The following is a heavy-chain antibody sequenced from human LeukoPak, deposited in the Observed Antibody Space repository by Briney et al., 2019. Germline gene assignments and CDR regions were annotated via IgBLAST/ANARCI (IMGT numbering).Heavy chain of an antibody. J-gene: IGHJ4*02. CDR3: ARREERLYYGSGSFYKKGLDY. V-gene: IGHV3-48*03. D-gene: IGHD3-10*01. CDR1: GFTFSSYE. Sequence: GGSLRLSCAASGFTFSSYEMNWVRQAPGKGLERVSYISSSAGTMDYADSVKGRFTISRDNAKNSVYLQMNSLRAEDTAVYFCARREERLYYGSGSFYKKGLDYWGQGTLVTISS. CDR2: ISSSAGTM.